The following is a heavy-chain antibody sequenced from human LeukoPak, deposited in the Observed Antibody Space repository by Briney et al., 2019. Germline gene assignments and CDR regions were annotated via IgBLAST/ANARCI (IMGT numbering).Heavy chain of an antibody. CDR2: LCGSSDYT. V-gene: IGHV3-23*01. CDR3: AKDRGPYSGYDSFFDF. Sequence: PGGSLRLSCAASGFTFSSYAMSWVRQAPGKGLEWVSDLCGSSDYTYYADSVKGRFTVSRDNSQNTLSLQMNSLRAEDTAVYYCAKDRGPYSGYDSFFDFWGQGTLVTVSS. J-gene: IGHJ4*02. D-gene: IGHD5-12*01. CDR1: GFTFSSYA.